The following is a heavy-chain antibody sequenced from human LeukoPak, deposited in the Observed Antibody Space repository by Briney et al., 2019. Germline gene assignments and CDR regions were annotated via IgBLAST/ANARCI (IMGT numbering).Heavy chain of an antibody. D-gene: IGHD3-22*01. Sequence: SETLSLTCTVSGDFITAYYWSWIRQPPGKGLEWIGYISYSGNTNYNPSLKSRVTISTDTSKNQFSLKLSSVTAADTAVYFCARGPYSYDSSGAFDIWGQGTMVTVSS. J-gene: IGHJ3*02. CDR2: ISYSGNT. V-gene: IGHV4-59*08. CDR1: GDFITAYY. CDR3: ARGPYSYDSSGAFDI.